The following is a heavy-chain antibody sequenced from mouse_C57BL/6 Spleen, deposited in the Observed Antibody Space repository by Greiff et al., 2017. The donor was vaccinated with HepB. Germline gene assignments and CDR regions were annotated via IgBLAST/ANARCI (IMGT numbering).Heavy chain of an antibody. V-gene: IGHV1S81*02. CDR1: GYTFTSYW. J-gene: IGHJ2*01. CDR2: TNPTNGRT. CDR3: ARIKKVVATYFDY. D-gene: IGHD1-1*01. Sequence: VQLQQSGAELVKAGASVKMSCKASGYTFTSYWMHWVKQRLGQGLEWFAETNPTNGRTYYNEKFKSKATLHVDKSSSTAYMLLSGPTFEDSAVYYGARIKKVVATYFDYWGQGTTLTVSS.